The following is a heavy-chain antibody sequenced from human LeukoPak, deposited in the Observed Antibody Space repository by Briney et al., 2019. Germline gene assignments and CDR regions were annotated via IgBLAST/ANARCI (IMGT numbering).Heavy chain of an antibody. V-gene: IGHV3-23*01. D-gene: IGHD3-16*01. CDR3: ARKLWHRNDC. J-gene: IGHJ4*02. CDR1: GLTFSNYA. Sequence: PGGSLRLSCAASGLTFSNYAMTWVRQAPWKGLEWVSAISTNGDRTYYADSVKGRFTVSRDNFKNTLYLQMNSLRAEDTALYYCARKLWHRNDCWGQGTLVTVSS. CDR2: ISTNGDRT.